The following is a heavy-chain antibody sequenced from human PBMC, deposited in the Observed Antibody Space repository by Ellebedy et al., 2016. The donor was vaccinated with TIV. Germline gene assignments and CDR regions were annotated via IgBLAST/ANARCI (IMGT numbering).Heavy chain of an antibody. CDR2: INWNGTST. V-gene: IGHV3-20*03. CDR3: ARDILGSSPDY. CDR1: GFIFDDYD. Sequence: GGSLRLSXAASGFIFDDYDMSWVRQAPGKGLEWVSGINWNGTSTGYADSVKGRFIISRDNAKNSLYLQMNSLRAEDTALYYCARDILGSSPDYWGQGTLVTVSS. D-gene: IGHD3-10*01. J-gene: IGHJ4*02.